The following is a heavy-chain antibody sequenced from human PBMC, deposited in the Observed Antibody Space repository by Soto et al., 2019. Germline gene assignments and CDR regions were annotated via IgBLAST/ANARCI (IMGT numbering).Heavy chain of an antibody. Sequence: EVQLVESGGGLGQPGGSLRLSCAASGFTFSSYWMSWVRQAPGKALECVANIKQDGRETYYVDSVKGRFTISRDNANRALYLQMDSLGAEDTAVYYCARGTSHYNYVHVWYWGQGTHVIVSS. D-gene: IGHD3-16*01. CDR3: ARGTSHYNYVHVWY. J-gene: IGHJ4*02. CDR2: IKQDGRET. CDR1: GFTFSSYW. V-gene: IGHV3-7*03.